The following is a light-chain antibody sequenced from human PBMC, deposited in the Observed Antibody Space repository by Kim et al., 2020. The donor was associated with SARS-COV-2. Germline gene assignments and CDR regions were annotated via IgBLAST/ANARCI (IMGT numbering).Light chain of an antibody. CDR1: RSNIGSNT. Sequence: GPWITISCAGSRSNIGSNTVNWYQQLPGTAPKRLIYSNNHRPSGVPDRFSGSKSGTSASLAISGLQSEDEADYYCAAWDDSLNTWVFGGGTQLTVL. CDR3: AAWDDSLNTWV. J-gene: IGLJ3*02. CDR2: SNN. V-gene: IGLV1-44*01.